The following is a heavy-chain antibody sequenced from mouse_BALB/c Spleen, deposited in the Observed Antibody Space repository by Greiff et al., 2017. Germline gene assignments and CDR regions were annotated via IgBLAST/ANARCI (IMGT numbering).Heavy chain of an antibody. CDR1: GYTFTNYW. CDR2: IYPGGGYT. V-gene: IGHV1-63*01. D-gene: IGHD1-1*01. J-gene: IGHJ2*01. CDR3: ARLLRYYFDY. Sequence: QVQLQQSGAELVRPGTSVKISCKASGYTFTNYWLGWVKQRPGHGLEWIGDIYPGGGYTNYNEKFKGKATLTSDKSSSTAYMELSSLTSEDSAVYYCARLLRYYFDYWGQGTTLTVSS.